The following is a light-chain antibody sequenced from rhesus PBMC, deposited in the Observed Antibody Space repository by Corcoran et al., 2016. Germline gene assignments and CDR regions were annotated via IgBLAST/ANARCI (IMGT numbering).Light chain of an antibody. J-gene: IGKJ3*01. V-gene: IGKV1-46*01. Sequence: DIQMTQSPSSLSASVGDTVTITCRASQSFTSSLAWYQQKPGKAPKRLIDSSSSLQSGVPSRFSGSKSWTDFTLSISSLQPEDIGSYYCQQYYSYPFTFGPGTKLDIK. CDR3: QQYYSYPFT. CDR2: SSS. CDR1: QSFTSS.